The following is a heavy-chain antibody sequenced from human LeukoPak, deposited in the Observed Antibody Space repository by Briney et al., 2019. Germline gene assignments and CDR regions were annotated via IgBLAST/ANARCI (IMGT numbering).Heavy chain of an antibody. CDR2: IIPIFGTA. Sequence: GASVKVSCKASGGTFSSYAISWVRQAPGQGLEWMGGIIPIFGTANYAQKFQGRVTITADESTSTAYMELSSLRSEDTAVYYCASYPRDGYNLIAFDIWGQGTMVTVSS. J-gene: IGHJ3*02. CDR1: GGTFSSYA. V-gene: IGHV1-69*13. CDR3: ASYPRDGYNLIAFDI. D-gene: IGHD5-24*01.